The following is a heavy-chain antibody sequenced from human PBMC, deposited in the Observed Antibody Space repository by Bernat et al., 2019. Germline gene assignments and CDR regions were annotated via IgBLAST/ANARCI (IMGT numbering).Heavy chain of an antibody. V-gene: IGHV3-7*03. Sequence: EVQLVESGGALVQPGGSLRLSCVGSGFSVSGIWMTWVREAPGKGLAWVANIKQDGSVQHYVDSVKGRFIISRDNTKNSLFLEMNSLRVDDTAVYYCARGYGPENWGQGTLVTVSS. CDR1: GFSVSGIW. D-gene: IGHD2-8*02. CDR3: ARGYGPEN. CDR2: IKQDGSVQ. J-gene: IGHJ1*01.